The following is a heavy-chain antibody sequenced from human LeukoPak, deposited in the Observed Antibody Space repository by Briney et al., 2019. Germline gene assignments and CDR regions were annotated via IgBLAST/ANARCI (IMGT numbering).Heavy chain of an antibody. CDR1: GFTFDDYA. CDR2: ISWNSGSL. Sequence: GGSLRLSCAASGFTFDDYAMHWVRQAPGKGLEWVSRISWNSGSLGYADSVKGRFTISKDNDKNSLYLQMNSLRAEDTALYYCAKDNGRGGNFDYWGQGTLVTVSS. D-gene: IGHD3-16*01. V-gene: IGHV3-9*01. CDR3: AKDNGRGGNFDY. J-gene: IGHJ4*02.